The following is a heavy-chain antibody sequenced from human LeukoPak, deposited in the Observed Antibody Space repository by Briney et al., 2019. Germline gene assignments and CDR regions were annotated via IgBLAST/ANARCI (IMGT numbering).Heavy chain of an antibody. Sequence: ASVKVSCKASGYTFTSYDINWVRQATGQRLEWMGWMNPNSGNTGYAQKFQGRVTMTRNTSISTAYMELSSLRSEDTAVYYCARVRDHYYYYGMDVWGQGTTVTVSS. CDR3: ARVRDHYYYYGMDV. J-gene: IGHJ6*02. CDR2: MNPNSGNT. V-gene: IGHV1-8*01. CDR1: GYTFTSYD.